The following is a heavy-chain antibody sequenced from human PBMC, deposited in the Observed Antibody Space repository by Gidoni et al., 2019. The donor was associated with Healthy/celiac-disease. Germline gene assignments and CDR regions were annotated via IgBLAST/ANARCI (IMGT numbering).Heavy chain of an antibody. D-gene: IGHD6-13*01. Sequence: EVQLVESGGGLVQPGGSLRLSCAASGFTFSIYEMNWVRQAPGKGLEWVSYISSSGSTIYYADSVKGRFTISRDNAKNSLYLQMNSLRAEDTAVYYCARGYSSSWGYNYFDYWGQGTLVTVSS. CDR3: ARGYSSSWGYNYFDY. J-gene: IGHJ4*02. CDR2: ISSSGSTI. V-gene: IGHV3-48*03. CDR1: GFTFSIYE.